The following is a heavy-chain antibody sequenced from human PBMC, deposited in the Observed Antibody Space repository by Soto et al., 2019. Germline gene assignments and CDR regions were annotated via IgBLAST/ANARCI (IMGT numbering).Heavy chain of an antibody. CDR1: GFTFSDNA. CDR3: AKSLSTAVNYGLDV. CDR2: ISDDGDST. V-gene: IGHV3-23*01. J-gene: IGHJ6*02. D-gene: IGHD2-2*01. Sequence: EVQLLESGGGLVQPGGSLRLSCGASGFTFSDNAMTWVRQAPGKGLEWVSSISDDGDSTYYADSVEGRFTISRDNSKNTLFLQMSSRGAEDTAVYYCAKSLSTAVNYGLDVWGQGTSVTVSS.